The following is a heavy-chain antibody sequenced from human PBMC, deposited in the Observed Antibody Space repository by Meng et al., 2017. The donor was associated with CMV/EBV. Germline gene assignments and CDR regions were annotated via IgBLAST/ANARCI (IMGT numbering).Heavy chain of an antibody. D-gene: IGHD3-16*01. J-gene: IGHJ4*02. CDR2: ISYDGSNK. Sequence: GGSLRLSCAASGFTFSSYAMHWVRQAPGKGLEWVAVISYDGSNKYYADSVEGRFTISRDNSKNTLYLQMNSLRAEDTAVYYCARGINNFDYWGQGTLVTVSS. CDR3: ARGINNFDY. CDR1: GFTFSSYA. V-gene: IGHV3-30-3*01.